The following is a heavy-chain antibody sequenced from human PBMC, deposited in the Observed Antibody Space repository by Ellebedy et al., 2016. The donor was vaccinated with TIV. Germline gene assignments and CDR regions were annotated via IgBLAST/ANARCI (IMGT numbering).Heavy chain of an antibody. CDR3: ARDRGYDTFDY. CDR2: IKQDGSDK. D-gene: IGHD5-12*01. J-gene: IGHJ4*02. CDR1: GFTFSYYW. Sequence: GESLKISCAASGFTFSYYWMSWVRQAPGKGLEWLANIKQDGSDKNYMDSVKGRFSISRDNSKNSLYLQMNSLRAEDTAVYYCARDRGYDTFDYWGQGILVTVSS. V-gene: IGHV3-7*01.